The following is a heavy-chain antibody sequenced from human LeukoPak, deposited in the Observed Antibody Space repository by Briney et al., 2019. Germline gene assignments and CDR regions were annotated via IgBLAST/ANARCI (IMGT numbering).Heavy chain of an antibody. J-gene: IGHJ4*02. CDR1: GYTFTGYY. CDR3: ARGGGSVVVVAASLDY. Sequence: ASVKVSCKASGYTFTGYYMHWVRQAPGQGLEWMGWINPNSGGTNYAQKFQGRVTMTRDTSISTAYMELSRLRSDDTAVYYCARGGGSVVVVAASLDYWGQGTLVTVPS. CDR2: INPNSGGT. D-gene: IGHD2-15*01. V-gene: IGHV1-2*02.